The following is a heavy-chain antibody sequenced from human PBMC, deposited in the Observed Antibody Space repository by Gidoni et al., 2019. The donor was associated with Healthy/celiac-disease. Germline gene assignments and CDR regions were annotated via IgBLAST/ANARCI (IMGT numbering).Heavy chain of an antibody. CDR1: GFTFSSYW. V-gene: IGHV3-7*01. D-gene: IGHD4-4*01. Sequence: EVQLVESGGGLVQPGGALRLSCAASGFTFSSYWMSWVRQAPGKGLEWVANIKQDGSEKYYVDSVKGRFTISRDNAKNSLYLQMNSLRAEDTAVYYCARDLTDYNFDYWGQGTLVTVSS. CDR3: ARDLTDYNFDY. J-gene: IGHJ4*02. CDR2: IKQDGSEK.